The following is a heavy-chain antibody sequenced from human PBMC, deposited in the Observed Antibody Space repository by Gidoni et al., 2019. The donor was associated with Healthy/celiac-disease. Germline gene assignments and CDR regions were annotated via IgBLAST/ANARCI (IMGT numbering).Heavy chain of an antibody. Sequence: EVQLLESGGGLVQPGGSLRLSCAASGFTFSSYAMSWVRQAPGKGLEWVSAISGSGGSTYYADSVKGRFTISRDNSKNTLYLQMNSLRAEDTAVYYCAKSGCSGGSCYRIFFDYWGQGTLVTVSS. CDR2: ISGSGGST. CDR1: GFTFSSYA. V-gene: IGHV3-23*01. D-gene: IGHD2-15*01. J-gene: IGHJ4*02. CDR3: AKSGCSGGSCYRIFFDY.